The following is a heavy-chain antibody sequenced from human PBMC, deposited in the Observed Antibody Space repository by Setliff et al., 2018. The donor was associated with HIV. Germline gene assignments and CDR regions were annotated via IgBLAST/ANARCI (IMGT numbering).Heavy chain of an antibody. CDR1: GGTFSSYA. V-gene: IGHV1-69*10. CDR2: IIPILGIA. CDR3: ASKMATPFDY. J-gene: IGHJ4*02. D-gene: IGHD5-12*01. Sequence: SVKVSCKASGGTFSSYAISWVRQAPGQGLEWMGGIIPILGIANYAHKFQGRVTITTDESTSTAYMELSSLRSEDTAVYYCASKMATPFDYWGQGTLVTVSS.